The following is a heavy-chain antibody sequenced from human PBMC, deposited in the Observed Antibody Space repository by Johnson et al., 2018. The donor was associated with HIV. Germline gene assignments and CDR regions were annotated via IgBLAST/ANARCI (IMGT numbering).Heavy chain of an antibody. J-gene: IGHJ3*02. CDR1: GFTFDDYD. Sequence: MLLVESGGGLVQPGGSLRLSCAASGFTFDDYDMSWVRQAPGKGLEWVSGISWNGGSAASAHSVKGRFTISRDNAKNTLYLQMNRLRAEDTALYYCAKDQGWASDMWGRGTMVIVSS. CDR2: ISWNGGSA. CDR3: AKDQGWASDM. D-gene: IGHD3-16*01. V-gene: IGHV3-20*04.